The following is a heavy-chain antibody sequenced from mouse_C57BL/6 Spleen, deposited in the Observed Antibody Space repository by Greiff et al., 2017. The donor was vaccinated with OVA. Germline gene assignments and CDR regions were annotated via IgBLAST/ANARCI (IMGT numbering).Heavy chain of an antibody. V-gene: IGHV1-59*01. D-gene: IGHD1-1*01. CDR1: GYTFTSYW. CDR2: IDPSDSYT. Sequence: QVQLQQPGAELVRPGTSVKLSCKASGYTFTSYWMHWVKQRPGQGLEWIGVIDPSDSYTNYNQKFKGKATLTVDTSSSTAYMQLSSLTSEDSAVYYCANYYGSSYDYFDDWGQGTTLTVSS. CDR3: ANYYGSSYDYFDD. J-gene: IGHJ2*01.